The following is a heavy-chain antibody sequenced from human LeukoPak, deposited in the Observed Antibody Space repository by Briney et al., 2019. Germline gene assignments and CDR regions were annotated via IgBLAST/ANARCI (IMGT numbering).Heavy chain of an antibody. V-gene: IGHV4-30-4*01. CDR1: GGSISSGDYY. CDR3: ARGSTMVRGVNLFDY. Sequence: PSQTLSLTCTVSGGSISSGDYYWSWIRQPPGKGLEWIGYIYYSGSTYYNPSLKSRVTISVDTSKNQFSLKLSSVTAADTAVYYCARGSTMVRGVNLFDYWGQGTLVTVSS. D-gene: IGHD3-10*01. J-gene: IGHJ4*02. CDR2: IYYSGST.